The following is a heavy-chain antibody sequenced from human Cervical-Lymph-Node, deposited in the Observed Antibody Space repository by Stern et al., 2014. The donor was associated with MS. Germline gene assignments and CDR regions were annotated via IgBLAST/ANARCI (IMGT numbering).Heavy chain of an antibody. CDR2: IYPGDSDT. CDR3: ARHCAKREQCAFDY. D-gene: IGHD6-19*01. V-gene: IGHV5-51*01. CDR1: GYSFTNYW. Sequence: MPLAQPGAEVKKPGASLKISCKGSGYSFTNYWIGWVRQMPGKGLEWMGIIYPGDSDTRYSPSFQGQVTISADKSIRTASLQWSSLKASDTAMYYCARHCAKREQCAFDYWGREPWSPSPQ. J-gene: IGHJ4*02.